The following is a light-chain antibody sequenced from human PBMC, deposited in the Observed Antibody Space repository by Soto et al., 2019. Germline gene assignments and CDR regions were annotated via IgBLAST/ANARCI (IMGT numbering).Light chain of an antibody. CDR2: AAS. Sequence: EIVMTQSPATLSVSPGEWATLSFRASQSVRSNLAWYQQRPGQAPRLLIYAASTRATGIPARFSGSGSGTEFTLTISSLQSEDFAVYYCQQYDTWPPITFGQGTRLRL. CDR3: QQYDTWPPIT. J-gene: IGKJ5*01. V-gene: IGKV3-15*01. CDR1: QSVRSN.